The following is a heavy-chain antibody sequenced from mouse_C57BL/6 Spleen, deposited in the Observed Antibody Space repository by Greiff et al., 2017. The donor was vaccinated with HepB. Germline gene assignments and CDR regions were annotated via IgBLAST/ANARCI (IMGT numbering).Heavy chain of an antibody. CDR2: IDPSDSYT. J-gene: IGHJ1*03. D-gene: IGHD1-1*01. CDR1: GYTFTSYW. Sequence: QVQLQQPGAELVKPGASVKLSCKASGYTFTSYWMQWVKQRPGQGLEWIGEIDPSDSYTNYNQKFKGKATLTVDTSSSTAYMQLSSLTSEDSAVYYCARRERSSPFDVWAQGPRSPSPQ. V-gene: IGHV1-50*01. CDR3: ARRERSSPFDV.